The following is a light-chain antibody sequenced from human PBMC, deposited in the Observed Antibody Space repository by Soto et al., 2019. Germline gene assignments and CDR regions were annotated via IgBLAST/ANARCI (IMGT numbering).Light chain of an antibody. CDR1: QSVLYSCNNKNYKNY. CDR2: WAS. CDR3: QQYYSTPLT. Sequence: DIVMTQSPDSLAVSLGERATINCTSSQSVLYSCNNKNYKNYLGWYKQKPGPHPKLLIYWASTRESGVPERFRCSGSGTDFTLNISSLQAAEVAVYGCQQYYSTPLTCGGGTKVEIK. V-gene: IGKV4-1*01. J-gene: IGKJ4*02.